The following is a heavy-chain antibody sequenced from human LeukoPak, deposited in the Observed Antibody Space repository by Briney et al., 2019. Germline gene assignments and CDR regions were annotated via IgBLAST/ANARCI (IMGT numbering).Heavy chain of an antibody. J-gene: IGHJ1*01. CDR2: ISSSSAYI. CDR1: GFTFSDYF. CDR3: ARGPRNSSSYQYFQH. Sequence: PGGSLRLSCAASGFTFSDYFMNWVRQAPGKGLEWVSSISSSSAYIYYADSVKGRFTVSRDNAKNSLSLQMDSLRVEDSAVYHCARGPRNSSSYQYFQHWGQGTLVTVSA. V-gene: IGHV3-21*01. D-gene: IGHD6-13*01.